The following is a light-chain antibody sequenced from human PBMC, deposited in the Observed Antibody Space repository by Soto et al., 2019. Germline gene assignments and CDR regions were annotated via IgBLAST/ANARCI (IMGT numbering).Light chain of an antibody. CDR3: QQTYSTPYT. J-gene: IGKJ2*01. Sequence: IHMTQSPSSLSASVGDRVTITCRASQRLTTYLNWYQQKPGEAPKLLISTSGTLQRGVPSRFSGSGSGTDFTLTITSLQRADFATYFCQQTYSTPYTFGQGTQLEI. CDR1: QRLTTY. V-gene: IGKV1-39*01. CDR2: TSG.